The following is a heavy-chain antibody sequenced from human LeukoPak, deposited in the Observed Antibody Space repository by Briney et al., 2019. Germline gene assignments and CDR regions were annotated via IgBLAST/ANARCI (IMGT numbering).Heavy chain of an antibody. D-gene: IGHD3-10*01. CDR1: GFTFSSYA. J-gene: IGHJ4*02. CDR2: ISSSGSTI. V-gene: IGHV3-48*03. CDR3: ARGRYYGLGSPSLFDY. Sequence: GGSLRLSCAASGFTFSSYAMHWVRQAPGKGLEWVSYISSSGSTIYYADSVKGRFTISRDNAKNSLYLQMNSLRAEDTAVYYCARGRYYGLGSPSLFDYWGQGTLVTVSS.